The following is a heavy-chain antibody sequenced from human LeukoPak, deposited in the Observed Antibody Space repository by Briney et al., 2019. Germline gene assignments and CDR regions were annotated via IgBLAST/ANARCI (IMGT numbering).Heavy chain of an antibody. CDR1: GGSISDYY. V-gene: IGHV4-59*08. CDR3: ARLNGGY. CDR2: INYSGST. D-gene: IGHD1-1*01. J-gene: IGHJ4*02. Sequence: SETLSLTCTVSGGSISDYYWSWIRQPPGRGLEWIGYINYSGSTNYNPSLKSRVTISVDASKNQFSLKVTSVTAADTAVYYCARLNGGYWGQGTLVTVSS.